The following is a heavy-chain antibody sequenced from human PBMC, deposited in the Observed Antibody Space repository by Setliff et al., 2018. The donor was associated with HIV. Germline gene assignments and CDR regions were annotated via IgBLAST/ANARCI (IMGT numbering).Heavy chain of an antibody. CDR1: GLTVTNTW. V-gene: IGHV3-15*01. Sequence: PGGSLRLSCSASGLTVTNTWMSWARQAPGKGLEWIGHITSKTDGATTDYAAPVKGRFIISRDDSKNTLYLKMTSLKSEDTAVYYCTTDDGSGSFYPPPYFDYWGQGALVTVSS. J-gene: IGHJ4*02. CDR3: TTDDGSGSFYPPPYFDY. D-gene: IGHD3-10*01. CDR2: ITSKTDGATT.